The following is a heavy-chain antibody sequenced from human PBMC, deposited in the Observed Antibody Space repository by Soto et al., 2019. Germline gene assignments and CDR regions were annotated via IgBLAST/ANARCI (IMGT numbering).Heavy chain of an antibody. CDR1: GFTFSSYA. CDR3: ARDFRDCSVYYYYGMDV. CDR2: ISYDGSNK. V-gene: IGHV3-30-3*01. Sequence: QVQLVESGGGVVQPGRSLRLSCAASGFTFSSYAMHWVRQAPGKGLEWVAVISYDGSNKYYADSVKGRFTISRDNSKNTLYLQMNSLRAEDTAVYYCARDFRDCSVYYYYGMDVWGQGTTVTVSS. D-gene: IGHD2-15*01. J-gene: IGHJ6*02.